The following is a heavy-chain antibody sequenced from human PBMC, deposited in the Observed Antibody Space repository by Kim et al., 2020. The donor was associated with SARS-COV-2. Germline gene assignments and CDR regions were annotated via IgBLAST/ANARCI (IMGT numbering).Heavy chain of an antibody. V-gene: IGHV3-11*01. CDR3: ARDRGGIAVAGTRDGAFDI. CDR1: GFTFSDYY. Sequence: GGSLRLSCAASGFTFSDYYMSWIRQAPGKGLEWVSYISSSGSTIYYADSVKGRFTISRDNAKNSLYLQMNSLRAEDTAVYYCARDRGGIAVAGTRDGAFDIWGQGTMVTVSS. CDR2: ISSSGSTI. J-gene: IGHJ3*02. D-gene: IGHD6-19*01.